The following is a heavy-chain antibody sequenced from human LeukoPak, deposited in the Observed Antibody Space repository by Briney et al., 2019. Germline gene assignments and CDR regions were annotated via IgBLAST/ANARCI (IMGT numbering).Heavy chain of an antibody. Sequence: PSETLSLTCTVSGGSISSYYWSWIRQPPGKGLEWIGYIYYSGSTNYNPSLKSRVTISVDTSKNQFSLKLSSVTAADTAVYYCARVRDSSGWYVGHHFDYWGQGTLVTVSS. J-gene: IGHJ4*02. V-gene: IGHV4-59*01. D-gene: IGHD6-19*01. CDR2: IYYSGST. CDR3: ARVRDSSGWYVGHHFDY. CDR1: GGSISSYY.